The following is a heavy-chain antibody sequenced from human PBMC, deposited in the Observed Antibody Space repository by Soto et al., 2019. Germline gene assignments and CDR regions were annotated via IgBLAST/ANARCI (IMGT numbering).Heavy chain of an antibody. V-gene: IGHV4-61*01. Sequence: KAVSRNCSDSGGSGSNKTYYWSWIRQPPGKRLEWIGYVYYSGTTNYNPSLKSRVTISVDLSKNQFSLRLSSVTTADTALYYCARTTAVPNTLRSRYFFDYWGQGTLVTVS. CDR2: VYYSGTT. CDR3: ARTTAVPNTLRSRYFFDY. J-gene: IGHJ4*02. D-gene: IGHD4-17*01. CDR1: GGSGSNKTYY.